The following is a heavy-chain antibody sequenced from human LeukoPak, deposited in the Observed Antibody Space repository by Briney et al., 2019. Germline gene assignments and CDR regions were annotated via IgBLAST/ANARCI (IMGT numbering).Heavy chain of an antibody. D-gene: IGHD3-16*01. Sequence: GGSLRLSCAAPGFTFSSYGMHWVRQAPGKGLEWVAVISYDGSNKYYADSVKGRFTISRDNSKNTLYLQMNSLRAEDTAVYYCAKDSRVSYFQHWGQGTLVTVSS. CDR1: GFTFSSYG. J-gene: IGHJ1*01. CDR3: AKDSRVSYFQH. CDR2: ISYDGSNK. V-gene: IGHV3-30*18.